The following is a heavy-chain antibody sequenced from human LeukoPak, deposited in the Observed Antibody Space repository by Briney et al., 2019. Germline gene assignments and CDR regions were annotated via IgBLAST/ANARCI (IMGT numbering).Heavy chain of an antibody. CDR3: ARGRYGSGSYYYGWFDP. Sequence: SETLSLTCAVYGGSFSGYYWSWIRQPPGKGLEWIGEINHSGGTNYNPSLKSRVTISVDTSKNQFSLKLSSVTAADTAVYYCARGRYGSGSYYYGWFDPWGQGTLVTVSS. J-gene: IGHJ5*02. CDR1: GGSFSGYY. D-gene: IGHD3-10*01. V-gene: IGHV4-34*01. CDR2: INHSGGT.